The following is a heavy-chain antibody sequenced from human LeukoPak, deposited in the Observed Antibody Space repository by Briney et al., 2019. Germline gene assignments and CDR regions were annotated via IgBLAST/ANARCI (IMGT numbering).Heavy chain of an antibody. D-gene: IGHD3-10*01. Sequence: SETLSLTCTVSGGSISSGSYYWSWIRQPAGKGLEWIGRIYTSGSTNYNPSLKSRVTISVDTSKNQFSLKLSSVTAADTAVYYCARATPRGTMVRGVIKWVDWFDPWGQETLVTVSS. J-gene: IGHJ5*02. CDR2: IYTSGST. V-gene: IGHV4-61*02. CDR1: GGSISSGSYY. CDR3: ARATPRGTMVRGVIKWVDWFDP.